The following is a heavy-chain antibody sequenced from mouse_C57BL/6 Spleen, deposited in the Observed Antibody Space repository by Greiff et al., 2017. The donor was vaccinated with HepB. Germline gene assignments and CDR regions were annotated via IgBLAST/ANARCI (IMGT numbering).Heavy chain of an antibody. CDR1: GYTFTSYT. Sequence: QVQLQQSGAELARPGASVKMSCKASGYTFTSYTMHWVKQRPGQGLEWIGYINPSSGYTKYNQKFKDKATLTADKSSSTAYMQLSSLTSEDSAVYYCARFTTVVAGDYWGQGTTLTVSS. CDR2: INPSSGYT. J-gene: IGHJ2*01. D-gene: IGHD1-1*01. CDR3: ARFTTVVAGDY. V-gene: IGHV1-4*01.